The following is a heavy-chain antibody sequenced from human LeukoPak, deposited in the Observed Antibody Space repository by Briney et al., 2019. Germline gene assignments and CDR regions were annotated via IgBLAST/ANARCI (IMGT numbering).Heavy chain of an antibody. V-gene: IGHV1-2*02. Sequence: GAAVKVSCKASGYTFTDYYMHWVRHAPGQGLEWMAWINPNGGGTYYAQKFQGRVTMTRDTSIRTAYMELSSLRSDDTAVYYCAGGMTAVTGDFDYWGQGTLVTVSS. CDR1: GYTFTDYY. CDR2: INPNGGGT. J-gene: IGHJ4*02. CDR3: AGGMTAVTGDFDY. D-gene: IGHD4-17*01.